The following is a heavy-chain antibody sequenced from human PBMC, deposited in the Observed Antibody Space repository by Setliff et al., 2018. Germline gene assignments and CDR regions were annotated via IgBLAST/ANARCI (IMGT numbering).Heavy chain of an antibody. J-gene: IGHJ6*03. Sequence: SETLSLTCTVSGGSIRSSYYYWGLIRQPPGKGLEWVATIYYSGSTYSNPSLKSRLIISVDAPDNQFSVKLSSVTAADTAVYYCARHKSNGSGSYPSLYMDVWGKGIMVTVSS. CDR3: ARHKSNGSGSYPSLYMDV. D-gene: IGHD3-10*01. V-gene: IGHV4-39*01. CDR2: IYYSGST. CDR1: GGSIRSSYYY.